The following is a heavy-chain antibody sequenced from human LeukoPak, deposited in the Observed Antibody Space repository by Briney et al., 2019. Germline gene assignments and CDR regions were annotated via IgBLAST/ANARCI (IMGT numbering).Heavy chain of an antibody. CDR2: ISSSGSSI. J-gene: IGHJ4*02. CDR1: GFTFSFYE. D-gene: IGHD7-27*01. V-gene: IGHV3-48*03. CDR3: TREDPGDY. Sequence: GGSLRLSCAVSGFTFSFYEMNWVRQAPGKGLEWISYISSSGSSIYYADSVKGRFTISRDNAKNSLYLQMNGLRVEDTAVYYCTREDPGDYWGQGTLVTVSS.